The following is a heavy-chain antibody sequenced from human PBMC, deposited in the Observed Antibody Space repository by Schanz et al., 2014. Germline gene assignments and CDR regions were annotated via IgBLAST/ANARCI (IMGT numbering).Heavy chain of an antibody. D-gene: IGHD6-13*01. J-gene: IGHJ5*02. CDR1: GFTLSSYA. Sequence: VQLVESGGGLVQPAGSLRLSCAASGFTLSSYALSWIRQAPGKGLEWLSYISRDGTTSYYADSVKGRFTISRDNAKNSLYLEMTSLRTEDTAVYYCARDPPGIAAAGSGYSWGQGTLVTVSS. CDR2: ISRDGTTS. CDR3: ARDPPGIAAAGSGYS. V-gene: IGHV3-11*04.